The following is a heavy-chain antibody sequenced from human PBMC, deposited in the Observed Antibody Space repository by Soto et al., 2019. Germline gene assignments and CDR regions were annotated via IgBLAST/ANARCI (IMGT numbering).Heavy chain of an antibody. CDR3: ARDGGRGYDLDF. V-gene: IGHV3-7*01. CDR1: GFTLSNHW. CDR2: IRPDGNEK. Sequence: EVQLVESGGDLVQPGGSLRLSCAASGFTLSNHWMSWVRQAPGKGPEWVANIRPDGNEKLYVDSVKGRFTISRDNAKNLLYLQKNRLRAGEPGGYYCARDGGRGYDLDFWGQGTLVTVSS. J-gene: IGHJ4*02. D-gene: IGHD5-12*01.